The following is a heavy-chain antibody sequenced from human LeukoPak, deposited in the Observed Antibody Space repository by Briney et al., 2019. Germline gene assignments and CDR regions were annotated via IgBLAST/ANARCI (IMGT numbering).Heavy chain of an antibody. D-gene: IGHD3-10*01. CDR3: ARRGVTTQEPLDY. J-gene: IGHJ4*02. V-gene: IGHV5-10-1*01. CDR1: GYSFTSYW. CDR2: IDPSDSYT. Sequence: ESLKISCKVSGYSFTSYWISWVRQMPGEGLEWMGKIDPSDSYTNYSLSFQGHVTISGDESISTAYLQWNSLKASDTAMYYCARRGVTTQEPLDYWGQGTLVTVSS.